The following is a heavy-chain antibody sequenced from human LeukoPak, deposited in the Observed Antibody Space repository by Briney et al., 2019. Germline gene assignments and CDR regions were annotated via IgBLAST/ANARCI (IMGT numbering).Heavy chain of an antibody. CDR2: IYYSGST. V-gene: IGHV4-59*08. CDR1: GGSLTRYH. D-gene: IGHD7-27*01. Sequence: SETLSLTCTVSGGSLTRYHWSWIRQPPGKGLEWIGYIYYSGSTNYNPSLKSRVTISVDRSKNQFSLKLSPVTAADTAVYYCARTTGDGSHDYWGQGTLVTVSS. J-gene: IGHJ4*02. CDR3: ARTTGDGSHDY.